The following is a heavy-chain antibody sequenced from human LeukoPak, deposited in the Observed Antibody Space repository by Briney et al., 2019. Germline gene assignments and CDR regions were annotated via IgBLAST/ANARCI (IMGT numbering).Heavy chain of an antibody. Sequence: GGSLRLSCAASGYTFSSYAMHWVRQAPGKGLEWVAVISYDGSNKYYADSVKGRFTISRDNSKNTLYLQMNSLRAEDTAVYYCARWELSDHDAFDIWGQGTMVTVSS. J-gene: IGHJ3*02. CDR3: ARWELSDHDAFDI. D-gene: IGHD1-26*01. CDR1: GYTFSSYA. V-gene: IGHV3-30*04. CDR2: ISYDGSNK.